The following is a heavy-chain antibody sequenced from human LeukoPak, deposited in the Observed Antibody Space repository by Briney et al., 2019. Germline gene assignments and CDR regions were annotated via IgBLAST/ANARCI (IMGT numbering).Heavy chain of an antibody. CDR1: GGTFSSYA. D-gene: IGHD2-2*01. V-gene: IGHV1-69*05. Sequence: ASVQVSCKASGGTFSSYAISWVRQAPGQGLEWMGGIIPIFGTANYAQKFQGRVTITTDESTSTAYMELSSLRSEDTAVYYCARGPRTLGYCSSTSCYGWFDPWGQGTLVTVSS. J-gene: IGHJ5*02. CDR3: ARGPRTLGYCSSTSCYGWFDP. CDR2: IIPIFGTA.